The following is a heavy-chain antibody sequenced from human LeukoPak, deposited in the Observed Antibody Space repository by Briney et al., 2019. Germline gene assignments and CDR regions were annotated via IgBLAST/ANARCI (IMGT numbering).Heavy chain of an antibody. Sequence: PSETLSLTCTVAGGSMSSYYWSWIRQTPGKGLEWIGYIYYSGSTNYNPSLKSRVTISVDTSKNQSSLKLSSVTAADTAVYYCARDLRGSSCYDYWGQGTLVIVSS. CDR1: GGSMSSYY. CDR2: IYYSGST. J-gene: IGHJ4*02. D-gene: IGHD2-2*01. V-gene: IGHV4-59*01. CDR3: ARDLRGSSCYDY.